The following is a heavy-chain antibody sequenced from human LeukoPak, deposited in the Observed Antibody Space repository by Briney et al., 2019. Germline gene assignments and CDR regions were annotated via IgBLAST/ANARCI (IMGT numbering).Heavy chain of an antibody. Sequence: ASVKLSCKASGYTLTSYGISWVRQAPGQGLEWMGSISAYNGNTNYAQKHQARVPMTTDRATSTAYMELRSLRSDDTAVYSCARDLIMYGTESYFDDTFDIGGQGTKVTVSS. J-gene: IGHJ3*02. CDR1: GYTLTSYG. CDR3: ARDLIMYGTESYFDDTFDI. CDR2: ISAYNGNT. V-gene: IGHV1-18*01. D-gene: IGHD3-10*01.